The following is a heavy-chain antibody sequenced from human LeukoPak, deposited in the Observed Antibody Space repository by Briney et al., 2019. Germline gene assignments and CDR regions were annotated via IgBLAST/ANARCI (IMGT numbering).Heavy chain of an antibody. V-gene: IGHV4-30-4*01. CDR2: MYYSGST. Sequence: SETLSLTCTVSGGSISSGDYYWSWIRQPPGKGLEWIAYMYYSGSTYYNPSLKSRVTMSADTSKNQLSLKLSAVTAADTAVYYCARPYYYDSRIDPWGQGILVTVSS. D-gene: IGHD3-22*01. CDR3: ARPYYYDSRIDP. CDR1: GGSISSGDYY. J-gene: IGHJ5*02.